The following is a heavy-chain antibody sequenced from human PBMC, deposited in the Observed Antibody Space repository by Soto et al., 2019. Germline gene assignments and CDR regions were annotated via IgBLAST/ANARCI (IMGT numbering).Heavy chain of an antibody. J-gene: IGHJ5*02. V-gene: IGHV4-61*01. CDR1: GGSVSSGSYY. Sequence: QVQLQESGPGLVKPSETLSLTCTVSGGSVSSGSYYWSWIRQPPGKGLEWIGYIYYSGSTNYNPSLKSLVTISVDTSKNQFSLKLSSVTAADTAVYYCARDNIVVVPAAISGGFDPWGQGTLVTVSS. CDR2: IYYSGST. D-gene: IGHD2-2*02. CDR3: ARDNIVVVPAAISGGFDP.